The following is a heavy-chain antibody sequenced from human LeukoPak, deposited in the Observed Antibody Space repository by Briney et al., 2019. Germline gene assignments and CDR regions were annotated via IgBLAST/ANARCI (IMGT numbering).Heavy chain of an antibody. J-gene: IGHJ4*02. CDR1: GYTFTSYD. D-gene: IGHD6-13*01. CDR2: ISAYNGNT. Sequence: GASVKVSCKASGYTFTSYDINWVRQATGQGLEWMGWISAYNGNTNYAQKLQGRVTMTTDTSTSTAYMELRSLRSDDTAVYYCARDQWRIAAAGTGLDYWGQGTLVTVSS. V-gene: IGHV1-18*01. CDR3: ARDQWRIAAAGTGLDY.